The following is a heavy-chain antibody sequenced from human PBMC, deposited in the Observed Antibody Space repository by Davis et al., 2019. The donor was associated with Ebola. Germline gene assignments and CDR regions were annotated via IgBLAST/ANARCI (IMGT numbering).Heavy chain of an antibody. J-gene: IGHJ4*02. D-gene: IGHD3-16*01. CDR1: GFTFSSYW. Sequence: GESLKISCAASGFTFSSYWMSWVRQAPGKGLEWVANIRQDGSEKYYVDSVKGRFTISRDNAKNSLYLQMNSLRAEDTAVYYCARDPFWGALDYWGQGALVTVTS. CDR3: ARDPFWGALDY. CDR2: IRQDGSEK. V-gene: IGHV3-7*03.